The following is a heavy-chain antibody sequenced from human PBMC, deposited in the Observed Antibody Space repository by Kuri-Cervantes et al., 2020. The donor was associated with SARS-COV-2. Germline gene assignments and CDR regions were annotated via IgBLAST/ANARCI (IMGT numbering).Heavy chain of an antibody. V-gene: IGHV3-48*01. Sequence: GGSLRLSCAASGFTFSSYSMNWVRQAPGKGLEWVSYISSSSSTIYYADSVKGRFTISRGNSKNTLYLQMNSLRAEDTAVYYCAKMSLRFLEWLKLLNYFDYWGQGTLVTVSS. J-gene: IGHJ4*02. CDR1: GFTFSSYS. D-gene: IGHD3-3*01. CDR2: ISSSSSTI. CDR3: AKMSLRFLEWLKLLNYFDY.